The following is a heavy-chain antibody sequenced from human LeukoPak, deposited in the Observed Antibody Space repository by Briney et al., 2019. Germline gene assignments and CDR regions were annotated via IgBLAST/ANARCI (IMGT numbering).Heavy chain of an antibody. D-gene: IGHD3-10*01. CDR3: ARHTPVRGVIMWSPDPYFDY. J-gene: IGHJ4*02. Sequence: SETLSLTCTVSGGSISSSSYYWGWIRQPPGKGLEWIGSIYYSGSTYYNPSLKSRVTISVDTSKNQFSLKLSSVTAADTAVYYCARHTPVRGVIMWSPDPYFDYWGQGTLVTVSS. CDR2: IYYSGST. V-gene: IGHV4-39*01. CDR1: GGSISSSSYY.